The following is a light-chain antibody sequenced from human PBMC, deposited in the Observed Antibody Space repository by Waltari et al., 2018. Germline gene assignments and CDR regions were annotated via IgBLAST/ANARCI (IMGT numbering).Light chain of an antibody. CDR1: QRLLHSDGKTY. CDR2: VVS. V-gene: IGKV2D-29*01. CDR3: MQTTLLPLT. Sequence: EIVMTQSPLSLSVTPGQTASISCKSTQRLLHSDGKTYLNWYLQKPGQPPQLLIHVVSKRFSGVSGKFSGGGSGTDFTLKISRVEAEDVGLYYCMQTTLLPLTFGGGTKVEIK. J-gene: IGKJ4*01.